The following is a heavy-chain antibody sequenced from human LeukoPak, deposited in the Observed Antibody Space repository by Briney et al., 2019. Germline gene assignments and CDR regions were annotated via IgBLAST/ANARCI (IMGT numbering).Heavy chain of an antibody. Sequence: GGSLRLSCAASGFTVSSKYMSWVRQAPGKGLEWVSVIYSGGSTYYADSVKGLFTISRDNSKTTLYLQMNSLRAEDTAVYYCARDGGSRKGAFDIWGQGTMVTVSS. J-gene: IGHJ3*02. V-gene: IGHV3-53*01. CDR2: IYSGGST. CDR3: ARDGGSRKGAFDI. D-gene: IGHD1-26*01. CDR1: GFTVSSKY.